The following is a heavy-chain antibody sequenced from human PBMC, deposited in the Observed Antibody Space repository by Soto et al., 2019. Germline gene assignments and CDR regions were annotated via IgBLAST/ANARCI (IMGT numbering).Heavy chain of an antibody. V-gene: IGHV3-7*01. CDR3: VLGAGWLPAY. J-gene: IGHJ4*02. CDR2: IKEDGSEK. CDR1: EVTFSTYW. D-gene: IGHD7-27*01. Sequence: GGSLRLSCAASEVTFSTYWINWVRQAPGKGLEWVAIIKEDGSEKFYVDSVKGRFTISTDKAKRSLYLQMNSLRVEDTGVYYCVLGAGWLPAYWGLGT.